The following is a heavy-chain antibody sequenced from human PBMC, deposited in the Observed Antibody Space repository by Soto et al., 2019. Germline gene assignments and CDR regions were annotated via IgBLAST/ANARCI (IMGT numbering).Heavy chain of an antibody. CDR1: GFTFSNYE. D-gene: IGHD3-9*01. Sequence: HPGGSLRLSCAASGFTFSNYEMHWVRQAPGKGLEWVSYISSSSSTINYADSVKGRFTISRDNAKNSLYLQMNSLRAEDTAVYYCATATFDILTGYYPAWGQGTLVTVSS. CDR2: ISSSSSTI. J-gene: IGHJ5*02. CDR3: ATATFDILTGYYPA. V-gene: IGHV3-48*01.